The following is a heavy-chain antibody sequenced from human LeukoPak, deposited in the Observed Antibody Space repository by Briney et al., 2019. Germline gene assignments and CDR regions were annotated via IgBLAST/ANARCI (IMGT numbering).Heavy chain of an antibody. CDR1: GGSISTYY. CDR3: ARGFAFYYDSSGPFDAFDI. D-gene: IGHD3-22*01. J-gene: IGHJ3*02. CDR2: IHARGSI. Sequence: SETLSLTCIVSGGSISTYYWSWIRQPAGKGLHWIGRIHARGSINYNPSLKSRVTISVDEFKNQFSLKLSSVTAADTAVYYCARGFAFYYDSSGPFDAFDIWGQGTMVTVSS. V-gene: IGHV4-4*07.